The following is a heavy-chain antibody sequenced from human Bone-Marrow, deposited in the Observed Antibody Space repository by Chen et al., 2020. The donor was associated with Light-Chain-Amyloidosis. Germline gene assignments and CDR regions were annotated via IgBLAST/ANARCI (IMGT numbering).Heavy chain of an antibody. CDR1: GFSYSRFA. D-gene: IGHD6-19*01. CDR2: ISATGGSI. Sequence: EVQLLESGGGLAHAGGSLRPPCEAPGFSYSRFAITWVRLAPGKGLEWVSSISATGGSIYYADSVKGRFTISRDNSKNTLSLQMDSLRDEDTAIYYCARDRLGWGFPNNPFDVWGQGSLVTVSS. CDR3: ARDRLGWGFPNNPFDV. J-gene: IGHJ4*02. V-gene: IGHV3-23*01.